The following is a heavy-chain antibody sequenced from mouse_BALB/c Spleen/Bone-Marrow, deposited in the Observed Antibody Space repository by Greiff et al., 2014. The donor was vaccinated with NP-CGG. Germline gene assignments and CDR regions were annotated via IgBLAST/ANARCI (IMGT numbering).Heavy chain of an antibody. CDR2: ILPGSGST. Sequence: VQVVESGAELMKPGASVKISCKATGYTFSSYWLEWVKQRPGHGLEWIGEILPGSGSTNYNEKFKGKATFTADTSSNTAYMQLSSLTSEDSAVYYCARDWDPFAYWGQGTLVTVSA. V-gene: IGHV1-9*01. CDR1: GYTFSSYW. J-gene: IGHJ3*01. D-gene: IGHD4-1*01. CDR3: ARDWDPFAY.